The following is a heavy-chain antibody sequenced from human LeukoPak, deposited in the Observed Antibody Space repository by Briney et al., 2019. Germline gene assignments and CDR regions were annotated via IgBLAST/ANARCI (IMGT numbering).Heavy chain of an antibody. V-gene: IGHV1-46*01. CDR3: KVVPAAKRLSAQDY. CDR2: INPTGGST. CDR1: GYTFPSYF. D-gene: IGHD2-2*01. Sequence: GASVKVSCKASGYTFPSYFMHWVRQAPGQGLEWMGIINPTGGSTTYAQKFQGRVTITADESTSTAYMELSSLRSEDTAVYYCKVVPAAKRLSAQDYWGQGTLVTVSS. J-gene: IGHJ4*02.